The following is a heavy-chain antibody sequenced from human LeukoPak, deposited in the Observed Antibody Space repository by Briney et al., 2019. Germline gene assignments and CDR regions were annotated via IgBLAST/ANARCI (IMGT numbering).Heavy chain of an antibody. CDR2: IRSKANSYAP. CDR3: TREYYYDSSGYYYYYYYMDV. D-gene: IGHD3-22*01. CDR1: GFTFSGSA. Sequence: PGGSLRLSCAASGFTFSGSAMHWVRQASGKGLEWVGRIRSKANSYAPAYAASVKGRFTISRDDSKNTAYLQMNSLKTEDTAVYYCTREYYYDSSGYYYYYYYMDVWGKGTTVTVSS. V-gene: IGHV3-73*01. J-gene: IGHJ6*03.